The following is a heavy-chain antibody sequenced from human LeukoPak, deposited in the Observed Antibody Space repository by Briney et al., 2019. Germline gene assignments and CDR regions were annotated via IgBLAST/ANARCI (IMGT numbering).Heavy chain of an antibody. Sequence: GGSLRLSCAASGFTFSSYWMTWVRQAPGKGLEWVANIKHDGSDKYFVDSVKGRFTISRDNSKNTLYLQMNSLRAEDTAVYYCARGAVAGTWPGAFDIWGQGTKVTVSS. CDR3: ARGAVAGTWPGAFDI. V-gene: IGHV3-7*01. CDR2: IKHDGSDK. J-gene: IGHJ3*02. CDR1: GFTFSSYW. D-gene: IGHD6-19*01.